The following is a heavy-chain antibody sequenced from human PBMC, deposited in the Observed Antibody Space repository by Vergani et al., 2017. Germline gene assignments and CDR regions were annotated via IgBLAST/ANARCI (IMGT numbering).Heavy chain of an antibody. J-gene: IGHJ6*02. Sequence: QVQLQESGPGLVKPSETLSLTCTVSGGSISSYYWSWIRQPPGKGLEWIGYIYYSGSTNYNPSLKSRVPISVDTSKNQFSLKLSSVTAADTAVYDCARLKGYYDPFYGMDVWGQGTTVTVSS. D-gene: IGHD3-3*01. V-gene: IGHV4-59*01. CDR3: ARLKGYYDPFYGMDV. CDR2: IYYSGST. CDR1: GGSISSYY.